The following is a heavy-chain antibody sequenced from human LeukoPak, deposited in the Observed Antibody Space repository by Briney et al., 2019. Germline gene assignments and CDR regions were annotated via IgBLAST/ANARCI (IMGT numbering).Heavy chain of an antibody. CDR3: TTYGDYGPGSDY. CDR1: GFIFSDSA. D-gene: IGHD4-17*01. Sequence: GGSLRLSCAASGFIFSDSAIHWVRQASGKGLEWVGRIKSKSNSYATAYAASVKGRFTISRDDSKNTAYLQMNSLKPEDTAVYYCTTYGDYGPGSDYWGQGTLVTVSS. CDR2: IKSKSNSYAT. J-gene: IGHJ4*02. V-gene: IGHV3-73*01.